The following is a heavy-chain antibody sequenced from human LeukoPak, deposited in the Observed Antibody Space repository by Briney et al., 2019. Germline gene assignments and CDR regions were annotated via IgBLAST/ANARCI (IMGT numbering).Heavy chain of an antibody. V-gene: IGHV4-4*07. CDR1: GGSISSYY. CDR3: ARDWFPAARRREFDP. Sequence: PSETLSLTCTVSGGSISSYYWSWIRQPAGKGLEWIGRIYTSGSTNYNPSLKSRVTMSIDTSKNQFSLKLSSVTAADTAVYDCARDWFPAARRREFDPWGQGTLVTVSS. D-gene: IGHD2-2*01. J-gene: IGHJ5*02. CDR2: IYTSGST.